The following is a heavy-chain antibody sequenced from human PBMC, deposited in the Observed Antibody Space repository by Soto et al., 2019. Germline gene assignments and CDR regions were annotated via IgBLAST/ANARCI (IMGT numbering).Heavy chain of an antibody. Sequence: GGSLRLSCAASWFTVRNNYLSWVRQAPGNGLQCVSLIYSDVFTDXXESVKGRXXISRDNSKNTLYLQMXMLKAEDTAIYYCATRMTTAPYWGQGTLVTVSS. CDR1: WFTVRNNY. CDR2: IYSDVFT. D-gene: IGHD4-17*01. V-gene: IGHV3-66*01. J-gene: IGHJ4*02. CDR3: ATRMTTAPY.